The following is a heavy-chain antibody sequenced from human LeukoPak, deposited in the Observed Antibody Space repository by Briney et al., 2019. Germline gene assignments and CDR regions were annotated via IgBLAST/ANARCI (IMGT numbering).Heavy chain of an antibody. CDR1: GYIFTNYD. CDR3: ARDAYFDY. Sequence: ASVKVSCKTSGYIFTNYDINWVRQATGQGLEWMGWMSPMAGNTGYAQKFQGRVTMTRNTSISTAYMELSSLRSEDTAVYYCARDAYFDYWGQGTLVTVSS. CDR2: MSPMAGNT. J-gene: IGHJ4*02. V-gene: IGHV1-8*01.